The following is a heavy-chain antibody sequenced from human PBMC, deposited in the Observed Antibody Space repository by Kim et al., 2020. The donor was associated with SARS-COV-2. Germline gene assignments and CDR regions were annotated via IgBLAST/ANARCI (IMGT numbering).Heavy chain of an antibody. D-gene: IGHD6-13*01. J-gene: IGHJ4*02. V-gene: IGHV4-34*01. CDR3: ARGRVAAAGNDY. Sequence: SNPSLKSRVTISVDTSKNQFSLKLSSVTAADTAVYYCARGRVAAAGNDYWGQGTLVTVSS.